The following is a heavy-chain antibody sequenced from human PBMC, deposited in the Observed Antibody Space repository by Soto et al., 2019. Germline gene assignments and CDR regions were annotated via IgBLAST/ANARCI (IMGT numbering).Heavy chain of an antibody. CDR1: GFTFSSYG. V-gene: IGHV3-30*18. CDR2: ISYDGSNK. J-gene: IGHJ6*02. Sequence: QVQLVESGGGVVQPGRSLRLSCAASGFTFSSYGMHWVRQAPGKGLEWVAVISYDGSNKYYADSVKGRFTISRDNSKNTLYLQMNSLRAEDTAVYYCAKDRGPVRGESLYGMDVWGQGTTVTVSS. D-gene: IGHD3-10*01. CDR3: AKDRGPVRGESLYGMDV.